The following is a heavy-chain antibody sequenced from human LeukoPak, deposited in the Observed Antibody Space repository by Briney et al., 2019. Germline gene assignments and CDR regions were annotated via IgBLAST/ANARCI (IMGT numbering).Heavy chain of an antibody. CDR3: ARSPGMATTPSWFDP. V-gene: IGHV3-64*01. J-gene: IGHJ5*02. Sequence: GGSLRLSCAASGFTFSSYAMHWVRQAPGKGLEYVSAISSNGGSTYYANSVKGRFTISRDNSKNTLYLQMGSLRAEDMAVYYCARSPGMATTPSWFDPWGQGTLVTVSS. CDR1: GFTFSSYA. D-gene: IGHD5-24*01. CDR2: ISSNGGST.